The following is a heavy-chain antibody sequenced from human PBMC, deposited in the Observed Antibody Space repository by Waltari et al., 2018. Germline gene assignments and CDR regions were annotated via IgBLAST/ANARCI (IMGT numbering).Heavy chain of an antibody. Sequence: QVQLVQSGAEVKKPGSSVKVSCKASGGTFSSYAISWVRQAPGQGLEWMGWIIPIFGTANYAQEFQGKVTITADEITSTAFMELSSLRSEDKAGYYCARAEGRFGPSRYFDYWGQGTLVTVSS. J-gene: IGHJ4*02. CDR1: GGTFSSYA. CDR2: IIPIFGTA. CDR3: ARAEGRFGPSRYFDY. D-gene: IGHD3-3*01. V-gene: IGHV1-69*13.